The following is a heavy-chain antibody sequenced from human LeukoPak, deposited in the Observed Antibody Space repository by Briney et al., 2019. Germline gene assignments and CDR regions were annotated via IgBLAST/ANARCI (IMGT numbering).Heavy chain of an antibody. Sequence: SETLSLTCTVSGASISSGDYHWNWIRQPRGKGLEWIGFIHDSGSTYYNPSLKSRVSISRDMSKNQLSLKLSSVTAADTAVYYCARQGPYYYDSVFDYWGQGTLVTVSS. CDR2: IHDSGST. V-gene: IGHV4-30-4*01. D-gene: IGHD3-22*01. J-gene: IGHJ4*02. CDR3: ARQGPYYYDSVFDY. CDR1: GASISSGDYH.